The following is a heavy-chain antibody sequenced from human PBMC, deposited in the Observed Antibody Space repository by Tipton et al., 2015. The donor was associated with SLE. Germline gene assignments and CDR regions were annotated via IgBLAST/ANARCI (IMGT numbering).Heavy chain of an antibody. Sequence: LRLSCTVSGDSISRSTWSWIRQPAGKGLEWIGRVRSSGSTNDNPSLTSRVTMSVDTSKNQFSLKLSSVTAADTAVYFCARDYYYESSGYSSGNRFDYWGPGTLVTVSS. CDR3: ARDYYYESSGYSSGNRFDY. CDR1: GDSISRST. D-gene: IGHD3-22*01. J-gene: IGHJ4*02. CDR2: VRSSGST. V-gene: IGHV4-4*07.